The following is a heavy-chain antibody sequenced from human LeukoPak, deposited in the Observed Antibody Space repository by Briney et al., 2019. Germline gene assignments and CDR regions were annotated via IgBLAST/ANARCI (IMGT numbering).Heavy chain of an antibody. Sequence: GGSLRLSCAASGFTFSGSAIHWVRQASGKGLEWVGRIRSKANSYATSSAASVKGRFTISRDDSKNTEYLQMNSLKTEDTAVYYCTRDYGVLFDYWGQGTLVTVSS. J-gene: IGHJ4*02. CDR1: GFTFSGSA. V-gene: IGHV3-73*01. CDR3: TRDYGVLFDY. CDR2: IRSKANSYAT. D-gene: IGHD4-17*01.